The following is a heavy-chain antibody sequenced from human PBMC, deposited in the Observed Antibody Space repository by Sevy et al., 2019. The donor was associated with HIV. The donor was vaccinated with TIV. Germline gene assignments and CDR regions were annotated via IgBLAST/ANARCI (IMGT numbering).Heavy chain of an antibody. V-gene: IGHV1-18*01. Sequence: ASVKVSCKASGYIFTSYGISWVRQAPRQGLEWMGWINGHNGNTNYVQNLQGRVTMTTDTSTNTADMDLRSLRSDDTAVYYCARDGYDGSGYQRGLFDFWGQGTLVTVSS. J-gene: IGHJ4*02. CDR1: GYIFTSYG. D-gene: IGHD3-22*01. CDR2: INGHNGNT. CDR3: ARDGYDGSGYQRGLFDF.